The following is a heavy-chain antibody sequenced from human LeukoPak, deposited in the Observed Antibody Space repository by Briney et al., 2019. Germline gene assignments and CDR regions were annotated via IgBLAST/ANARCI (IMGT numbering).Heavy chain of an antibody. J-gene: IGHJ6*03. CDR3: AKAGGHEGYYYMDV. CDR2: ISWDGGST. D-gene: IGHD3-10*01. V-gene: IGHV3-43D*03. Sequence: GGSLRLSCAASGFTFDDYAMHWVRQAPGKGLEWVSLISWDGGSTYYEDSVKGRLTISRDNSKTSLYLQMNSLRAEDTALYYCAKAGGHEGYYYMDVWGKGTTVTVSS. CDR1: GFTFDDYA.